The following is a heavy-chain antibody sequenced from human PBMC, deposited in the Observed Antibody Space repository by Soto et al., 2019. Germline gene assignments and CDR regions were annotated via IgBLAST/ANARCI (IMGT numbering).Heavy chain of an antibody. CDR1: GFTFSSYG. D-gene: IGHD3-22*01. Sequence: QVQLVESGGGVVQPGRSLRLSCAASGFTFSSYGMHWVRQAPGKGLEWVAVISYDGSNKYYADSVKGRFTISRDNSKNTLYLQMNSLRAEDTAVYYCARSYYYDSSGYLHFDYWGQGTLVTVSS. CDR2: ISYDGSNK. J-gene: IGHJ4*02. V-gene: IGHV3-30*03. CDR3: ARSYYYDSSGYLHFDY.